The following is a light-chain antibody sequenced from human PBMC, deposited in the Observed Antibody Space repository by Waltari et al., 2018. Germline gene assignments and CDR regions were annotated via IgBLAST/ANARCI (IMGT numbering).Light chain of an antibody. CDR3: LQHTTYPYT. CDR2: AAY. V-gene: IGKV1-17*01. Sequence: IQMTQSPSSLSASVGNRVTITCRASQDIRNELGWYQQQPGKAPKSLIYAAYSLQSGVPSRFSGSGYGTEFTLTISALQPEDFVTYYCLQHTTYPYTFGQGTKLEI. CDR1: QDIRNE. J-gene: IGKJ2*01.